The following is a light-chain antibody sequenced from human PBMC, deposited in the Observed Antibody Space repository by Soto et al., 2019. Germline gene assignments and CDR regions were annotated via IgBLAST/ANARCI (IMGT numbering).Light chain of an antibody. CDR3: NSYTSSNTYV. CDR2: EVS. J-gene: IGLJ1*01. V-gene: IGLV2-14*01. CDR1: SSDVGAHNF. Sequence: QSVLTQPASVSGSPGQAITISCSGSSSDVGAHNFVSWYQHHPGKAPKLMIYEVSNRPSGVSNRFSGSESGNTASLTISGLQAEDEADYYCNSYTSSNTYVFGSGTKVTVL.